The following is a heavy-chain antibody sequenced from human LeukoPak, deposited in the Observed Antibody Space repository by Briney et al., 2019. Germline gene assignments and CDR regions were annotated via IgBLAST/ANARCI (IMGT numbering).Heavy chain of an antibody. V-gene: IGHV3-7*03. Sequence: PGGSLRLSCEASGFTFSRYWMSWVRQAPGKGLEWVANIKQDASEKRYVESMRGRFTISRDNAKNSLSLEMNSLRAEDTAVYYCARYGDYDTFQYWGQGTLVTVSS. D-gene: IGHD4-17*01. J-gene: IGHJ4*02. CDR1: GFTFSRYW. CDR3: ARYGDYDTFQY. CDR2: IKQDASEK.